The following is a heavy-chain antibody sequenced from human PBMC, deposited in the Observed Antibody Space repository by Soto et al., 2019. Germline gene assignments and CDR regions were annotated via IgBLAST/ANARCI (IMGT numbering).Heavy chain of an antibody. V-gene: IGHV3-23*01. CDR1: GFTFSSYA. CDR2: ISGSGGST. CDR3: ANDLLEMTTQPYY. J-gene: IGHJ4*02. Sequence: GGSLRLSCAASGFTFSSYAMSWVRQAPGKGLEWVSAISGSGGSTYYADSVKGRFTISRDNTKNTLYLQMNILRAEDTAVYYCANDLLEMTTQPYYWGQGTLVTVSS. D-gene: IGHD4-17*01.